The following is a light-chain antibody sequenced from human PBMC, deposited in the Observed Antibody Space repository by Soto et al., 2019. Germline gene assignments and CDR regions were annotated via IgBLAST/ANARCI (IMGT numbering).Light chain of an antibody. V-gene: IGKV3-11*01. J-gene: IGKJ5*01. Sequence: EIVLTQSPATLSLSPGERATLSCRASQTFSSHLAWYQQKPGQAPRLLIYDASKRATGIPARFNGRGSGTDFTHTNSSLEPEDFAVYYCQQRTNWPPVITFGQGTRLEIK. CDR3: QQRTNWPPVIT. CDR2: DAS. CDR1: QTFSSH.